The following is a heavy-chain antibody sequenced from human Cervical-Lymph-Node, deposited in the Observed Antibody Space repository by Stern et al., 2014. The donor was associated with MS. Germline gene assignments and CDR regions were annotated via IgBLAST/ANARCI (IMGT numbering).Heavy chain of an antibody. D-gene: IGHD2/OR15-2a*01. J-gene: IGHJ2*01. CDR2: IYHSGAS. V-gene: IGHV4-4*02. CDR3: ARERQQYCNSEGCSYWYFDL. Sequence: VQLQESGPGLVKPSGTLSLTCAVSGGSVSSTNWWSWVRQSPGKGLEWIGNIYHSGASNYRPSLRSRFSIPLDNSKNHLSLHLTSVTAADTAVYYCARERQQYCNSEGCSYWYFDLWGRGTLVTVSS. CDR1: GGSVSSTNW.